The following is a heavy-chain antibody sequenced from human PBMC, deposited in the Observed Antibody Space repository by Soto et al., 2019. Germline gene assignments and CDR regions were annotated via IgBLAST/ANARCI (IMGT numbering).Heavy chain of an antibody. CDR3: ARDIGSYAYGEGY. V-gene: IGHV4-4*07. CDR2: VYSSGTT. Sequence: LSETLSLTCSVSGGSINSYWWSWIRQPAGKGLEWIGRVYSSGTTDYNPSLNSRATLSVETSKNQFSLKLSSVTAADTAVYYCARDIGSYAYGEGYWGQGIQVTVS. CDR1: GGSINSYW. J-gene: IGHJ4*02. D-gene: IGHD3-10*01.